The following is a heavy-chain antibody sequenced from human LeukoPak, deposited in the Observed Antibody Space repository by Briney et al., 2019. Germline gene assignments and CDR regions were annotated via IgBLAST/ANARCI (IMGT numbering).Heavy chain of an antibody. D-gene: IGHD3-22*01. CDR2: IYYSGST. J-gene: IGHJ3*02. CDR1: GGSISSSSYY. Sequence: PSETLSLTCTVSGGSISSSSYYWGWIRQPPGKGLEWIGSIYYSGSTYYNPSLKSRVTISVDTSKNQFSLKLSSVTAADTAVYYCARQDHGDNYYDSRGRNTATAFDIWGQGTMVTVSS. CDR3: ARQDHGDNYYDSRGRNTATAFDI. V-gene: IGHV4-39*01.